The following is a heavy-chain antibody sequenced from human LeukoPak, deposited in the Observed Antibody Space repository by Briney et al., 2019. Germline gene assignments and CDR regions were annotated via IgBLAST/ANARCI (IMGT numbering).Heavy chain of an antibody. J-gene: IGHJ5*02. D-gene: IGHD5-24*01. V-gene: IGHV1-18*01. CDR2: ISAYNGNT. Sequence: ASVKVSCKASGYTFTSYGISWVRQASGQGLEWMGWISAYNGNTNYAQKFQGRVTLTRDMSTSTDYLELSSLRSEDTAVYYCARDNSVRDEAWWFNPWGQGTLVTVSS. CDR3: ARDNSVRDEAWWFNP. CDR1: GYTFTSYG.